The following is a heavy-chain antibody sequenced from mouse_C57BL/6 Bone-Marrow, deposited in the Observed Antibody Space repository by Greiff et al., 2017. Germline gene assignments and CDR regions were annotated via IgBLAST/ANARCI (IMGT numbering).Heavy chain of an antibody. J-gene: IGHJ4*01. Sequence: EVHLVESGGDLVKPGGSLKLSCAASGFTFSSYGLSWVRQTPDKRLEWVATISSGGSYTYYPDSVKGRFTISRDNAKNTLYLQMSSLKSEDTAMYYCARQGTIVTRWAMDYWGQGTSGTVSS. CDR1: GFTFSSYG. CDR2: ISSGGSYT. V-gene: IGHV5-6*01. CDR3: ARQGTIVTRWAMDY. D-gene: IGHD2-5*01.